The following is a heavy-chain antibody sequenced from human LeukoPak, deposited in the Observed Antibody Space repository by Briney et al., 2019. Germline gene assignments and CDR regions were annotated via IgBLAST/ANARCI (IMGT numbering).Heavy chain of an antibody. J-gene: IGHJ1*01. Sequence: SETLSLTCTVSGGSMSSYYWSWIRQPPGKGLEWIGYIFYTGSTNYNPSLKSRATISVDTSKNQFSLKLSSVTAADTAVYYCARGGWYPESFQHWGQGALVTVSS. CDR1: GGSMSSYY. CDR2: IFYTGST. D-gene: IGHD6-19*01. CDR3: ARGGWYPESFQH. V-gene: IGHV4-59*01.